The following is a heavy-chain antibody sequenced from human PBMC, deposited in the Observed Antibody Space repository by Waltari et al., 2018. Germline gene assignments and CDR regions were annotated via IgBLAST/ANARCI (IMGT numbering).Heavy chain of an antibody. V-gene: IGHV3-74*01. CDR2: INGDGSST. D-gene: IGHD3-22*01. CDR3: ATCYYYDSSGNYYVSDY. CDR1: GITFSRYW. Sequence: EVQLVESGGGLVQPGGSLRLSCAASGITFSRYWMHWVRQAPGKGLVWVSRINGDGSSTSYADSVKGRFTISRDNAKNTLYLQMNSLRAEDTAVYYCATCYYYDSSGNYYVSDYWGQGTLVTVSS. J-gene: IGHJ4*02.